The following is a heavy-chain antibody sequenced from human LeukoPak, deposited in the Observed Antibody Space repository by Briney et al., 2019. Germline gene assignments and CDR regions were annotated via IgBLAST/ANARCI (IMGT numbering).Heavy chain of an antibody. CDR2: ITTSDSTT. CDR3: VLGVEDYYYYYMDV. CDR1: GFTFSSYE. D-gene: IGHD1-1*01. V-gene: IGHV3-48*03. Sequence: PGGSLRLSCVASGFTFSSYEMNWVRQAPGKGLEWLSYITTSDSTTHYADSVKGRFTISRDNAKNSLYLQMNSLRAEDTAVYYCVLGVEDYYYYYMDVWGKGTTVTISS. J-gene: IGHJ6*03.